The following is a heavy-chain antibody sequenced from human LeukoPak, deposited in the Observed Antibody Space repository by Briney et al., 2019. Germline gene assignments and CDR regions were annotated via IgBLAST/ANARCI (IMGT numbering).Heavy chain of an antibody. CDR1: GFTFSDYY. D-gene: IGHD6-13*01. CDR3: ARGRQQLVPYYYYCGMDV. J-gene: IGHJ6*02. Sequence: KTGGSLRLSCAASGFTFSDYYMSWIRQAPGKGLEWVSYISSSGSTIYYADSVKGRFTISRDNAKNSLYLQMNSLRAEDTAVYYCARGRQQLVPYYYYCGMDVWGQGTTVTVSS. CDR2: ISSSGSTI. V-gene: IGHV3-11*01.